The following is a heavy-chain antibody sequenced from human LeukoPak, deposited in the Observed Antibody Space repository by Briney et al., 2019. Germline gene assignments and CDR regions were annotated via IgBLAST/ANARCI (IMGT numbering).Heavy chain of an antibody. D-gene: IGHD3-3*01. J-gene: IGHJ6*03. CDR2: INLNSGGT. Sequence: ASVKVSCKAPGYTFTGYYMHWVRQAPGQGLEWMGWINLNSGGTNYAQKFQGRVTMTRDTSISTAYMELSRLRSDDTAVYYCARDTARITIFGVAKYMDVWGKGTTVTVSS. CDR1: GYTFTGYY. CDR3: ARDTARITIFGVAKYMDV. V-gene: IGHV1-2*02.